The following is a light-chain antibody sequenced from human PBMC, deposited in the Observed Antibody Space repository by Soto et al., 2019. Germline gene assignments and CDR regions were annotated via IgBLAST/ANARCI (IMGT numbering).Light chain of an antibody. J-gene: IGLJ1*01. CDR3: SSFTTTNTYV. CDR1: SSDVGTHNF. Sequence: QSALTQPASVSWSPGQSIAMSCTGTSSDVGTHNFVSWYQQHPGKAPKLIIYDVSNRPSGVSDRFFGSKSGNTASLTISGLQAEDEADYYCSSFTTTNTYVFGTGTKLTVL. V-gene: IGLV2-14*03. CDR2: DVS.